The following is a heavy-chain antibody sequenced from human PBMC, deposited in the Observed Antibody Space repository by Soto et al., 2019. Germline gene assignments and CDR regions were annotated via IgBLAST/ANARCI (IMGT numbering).Heavy chain of an antibody. CDR3: AREDSYYYDSSGYYPKQYGMDV. CDR2: ISAYNGNT. J-gene: IGHJ6*02. V-gene: IGHV1-18*01. Sequence: ASVKVSCKASGYTFTSYGISWVRQAPGQGLEWMGWISAYNGNTNYAQKLQGRVTMTTDTSTSTAYMELRSLRSDDTAVYYCAREDSYYYDSSGYYPKQYGMDVWGQGTTVTVSS. CDR1: GYTFTSYG. D-gene: IGHD3-22*01.